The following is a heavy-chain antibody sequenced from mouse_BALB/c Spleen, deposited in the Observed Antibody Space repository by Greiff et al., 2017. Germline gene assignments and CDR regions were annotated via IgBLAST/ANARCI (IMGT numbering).Heavy chain of an antibody. J-gene: IGHJ1*01. Sequence: VKLQESGPGLVQPSQSLSITCTVSGFSLTSYGVHWVRQSPGKGLEWLGVIWSGGSTDYNAAFISRLSISKDNSKSQVFFKMNSLQANDTAIYYCARIPYYYWYFDVWGAGTTVTVSS. CDR1: GFSLTSYG. CDR2: IWSGGST. D-gene: IGHD1-1*01. CDR3: ARIPYYYWYFDV. V-gene: IGHV2-2*02.